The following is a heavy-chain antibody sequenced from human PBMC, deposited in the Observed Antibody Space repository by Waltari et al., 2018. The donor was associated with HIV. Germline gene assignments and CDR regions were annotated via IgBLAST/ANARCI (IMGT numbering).Heavy chain of an antibody. D-gene: IGHD3-10*01. CDR2: ISYDGTNQ. CDR1: GFTFRAYP. J-gene: IGHJ5*01. V-gene: IGHV3-30*15. Sequence: VYLLESGGGVVHPGRALRLACVTSGFTFRAYPFHWVRPDPGQGLEWLAAISYDGTNQYYAKSVKGRFIISRDDATNTVHLQMGSLRVEDTAMYFCAKDGRLRWYGDTGWLDSWGRGSQVTVSS. CDR3: AKDGRLRWYGDTGWLDS.